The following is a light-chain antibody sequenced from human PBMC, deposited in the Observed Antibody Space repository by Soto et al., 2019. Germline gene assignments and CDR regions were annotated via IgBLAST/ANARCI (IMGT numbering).Light chain of an antibody. CDR3: QVWDSSNYHYV. J-gene: IGLJ1*01. Sequence: SYVLTQPPSVSAAPGQTARITCGGDDIGSKSVHWYQQKPGQALVLVVYEDRARPSGIPERFSGSNSGNTATLTISRVEDGDEADYYCQVWDSSNYHYVFGSGTKVTVL. V-gene: IGLV3-21*02. CDR1: DIGSKS. CDR2: EDR.